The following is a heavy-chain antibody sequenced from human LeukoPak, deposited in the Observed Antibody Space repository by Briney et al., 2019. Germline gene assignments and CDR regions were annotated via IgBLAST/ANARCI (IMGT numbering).Heavy chain of an antibody. CDR3: ARDDYDILSGNSWFDP. J-gene: IGHJ5*02. CDR1: GFTFSSYS. D-gene: IGHD3-9*01. CDR2: ISSSSSYL. V-gene: IGHV3-21*01. Sequence: GGSLRLSCAASGFTFSSYSMNWVRQAPGKGLEWVSSISSSSSYLYYADSVKGRFTISRDNAKNSLYLQMNSLRAEDTAVYYCARDDYDILSGNSWFDPWGQGTLVTVSS.